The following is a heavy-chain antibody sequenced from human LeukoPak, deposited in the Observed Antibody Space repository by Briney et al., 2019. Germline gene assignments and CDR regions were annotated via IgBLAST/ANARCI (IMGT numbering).Heavy chain of an antibody. CDR2: INPSGGST. CDR3: ARDRIAVAGNGDAFDI. Sequence: ASVKVSCKASGYTFTSYYMHWVRQAPGQGLERMGIINPSGGSTSYAQKFQGIVTMTRDTSTSTVYMELSSLRYEDTAVYYCARDRIAVAGNGDAFDIWGQGTMVTISS. CDR1: GYTFTSYY. D-gene: IGHD6-19*01. J-gene: IGHJ3*02. V-gene: IGHV1-46*03.